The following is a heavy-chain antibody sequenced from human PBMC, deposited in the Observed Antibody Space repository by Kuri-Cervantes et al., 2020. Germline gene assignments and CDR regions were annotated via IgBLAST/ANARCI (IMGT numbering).Heavy chain of an antibody. V-gene: IGHV4-30-4*08. J-gene: IGHJ4*02. D-gene: IGHD1-26*01. Sequence: SETLSLTCAVSGGSISRGDYYWSWIRQPPGKGLEWIGYIYYSGGTYYNPSLKSRVTISVDTSKTQFSLKLSSVTAADTAVYYCARPQSGSYYGAFGYWGQGTLVTVSS. CDR2: IYYSGGT. CDR3: ARPQSGSYYGAFGY. CDR1: GGSISRGDYY.